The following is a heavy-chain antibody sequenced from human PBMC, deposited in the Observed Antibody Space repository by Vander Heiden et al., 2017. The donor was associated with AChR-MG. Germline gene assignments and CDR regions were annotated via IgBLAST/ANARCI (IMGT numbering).Heavy chain of an antibody. CDR1: GRSFGGYY. Sequence: QVQLQQWGAGLLKPSETLSPTCAVYGRSFGGYYWSWSRQPPGKGLEWIGEINHSGSTNYNPSLKSRVTISVDTSKNQFSLKLSSVTAADTAVYYCARSIVVVVAARAFDIWGQGTMVTVSS. V-gene: IGHV4-34*01. J-gene: IGHJ3*02. D-gene: IGHD2-15*01. CDR2: INHSGST. CDR3: ARSIVVVVAARAFDI.